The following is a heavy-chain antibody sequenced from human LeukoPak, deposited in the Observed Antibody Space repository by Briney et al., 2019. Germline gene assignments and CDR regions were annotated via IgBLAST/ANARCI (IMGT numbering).Heavy chain of an antibody. CDR1: GFTFRSYA. CDR3: ARVVTASLYCSGGSCYSDY. CDR2: ISGSGGST. J-gene: IGHJ4*02. Sequence: PGGSLRLSCAASGFTFRSYAMSWVRQAPGKGLEWVSTISGSGGSTYYADSVKGRFTISRDNSKNTLYLQMNGLRAEDTAVYYCARVVTASLYCSGGSCYSDYWGQGTLVTVSS. D-gene: IGHD2-15*01. V-gene: IGHV3-23*01.